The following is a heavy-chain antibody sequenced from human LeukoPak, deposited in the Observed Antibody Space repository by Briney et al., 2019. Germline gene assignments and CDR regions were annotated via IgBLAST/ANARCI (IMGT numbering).Heavy chain of an antibody. Sequence: GGSLRPSCAASGFTFSSYAITWVRQAPGKGLEWVSAVSSNGAKTYYADSVKGRFTISRDNYKNMVFLQMNSLRAEDTAVYYCAKGIRFLEWSNYYYYGMDVWGQGTTVTVSS. V-gene: IGHV3-23*01. CDR2: VSSNGAKT. CDR1: GFTFSSYA. CDR3: AKGIRFLEWSNYYYYGMDV. J-gene: IGHJ6*02. D-gene: IGHD3-3*01.